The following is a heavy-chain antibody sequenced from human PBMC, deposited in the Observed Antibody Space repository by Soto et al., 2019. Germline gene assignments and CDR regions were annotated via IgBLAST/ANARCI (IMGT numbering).Heavy chain of an antibody. J-gene: IGHJ6*02. Sequence: PSETLSLTCAVYGGSFSGYYWSWIRQPPGKGLEWIGEINHSGSTNYNPSLKSRVTISVDTSKNQFSLKLSSVTAADTAVYYCARGRSPLYYGMDVWGQGTTVTVSS. CDR1: GGSFSGYY. CDR3: ARGRSPLYYGMDV. CDR2: INHSGST. D-gene: IGHD1-26*01. V-gene: IGHV4-34*01.